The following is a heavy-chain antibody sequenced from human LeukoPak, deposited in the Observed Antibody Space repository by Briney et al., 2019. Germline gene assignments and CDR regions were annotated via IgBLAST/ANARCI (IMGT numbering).Heavy chain of an antibody. CDR1: GLTFSSYS. Sequence: GGSLRLSCAASGLTFSSYSMNWVRQAPGKGLEWVSSISSSSSYIYYADSVKGRFTISRDNAKNSLYLQMNSLRAEDTAVYYCARDQEYSSSSFDYWGQGTLVTVSS. CDR3: ARDQEYSSSSFDY. D-gene: IGHD6-6*01. V-gene: IGHV3-21*01. CDR2: ISSSSSYI. J-gene: IGHJ4*02.